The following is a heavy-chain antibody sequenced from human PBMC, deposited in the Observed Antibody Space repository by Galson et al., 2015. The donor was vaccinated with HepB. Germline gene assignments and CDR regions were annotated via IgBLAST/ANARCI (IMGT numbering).Heavy chain of an antibody. V-gene: IGHV3-23*01. CDR1: GFTLSSYA. CDR2: ISGNSANI. Sequence: SLRLSCAASGFTLSSYAMSWVRQAPGKGLEWVSSISGNSANIKYADSVKGRFTISRDNSKNTLYLQMNNLRAEDTAIYYCAKRGPVCGDTSCSLHYFDFWGQGTLVTVSS. J-gene: IGHJ4*02. CDR3: AKRGPVCGDTSCSLHYFDF. D-gene: IGHD2-2*01.